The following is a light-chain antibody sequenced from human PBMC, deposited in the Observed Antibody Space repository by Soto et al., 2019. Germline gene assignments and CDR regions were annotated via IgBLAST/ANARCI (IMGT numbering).Light chain of an antibody. CDR1: SSNIGAGYD. V-gene: IGLV1-40*01. J-gene: IGLJ2*01. CDR3: QSYDSSLSEVV. Sequence: QSVLTQPPSVSGAPGQRVTISCTWSSSNIGAGYDVHWYQQLPGTAPKLLIYGNSNRPSGVPDRFSGSKSGTSASLAITGLQAEDEADYYCQSYDSSLSEVVFGGGTKLTVL. CDR2: GNS.